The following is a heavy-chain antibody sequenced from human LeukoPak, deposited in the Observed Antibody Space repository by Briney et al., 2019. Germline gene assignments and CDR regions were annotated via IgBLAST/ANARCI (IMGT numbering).Heavy chain of an antibody. J-gene: IGHJ4*02. V-gene: IGHV4-4*07. CDR1: GGSISSYY. CDR2: IYTSGST. Sequence: SETLPLTCTVSGGSISSYYWSWIRQPAGKGLEWIGRIYTSGSTNYNPSLKSRVTMSVDTSKNQFSLKLSSVTAADTAVYYCARDRMDYYDSSGYYYEDWGQGTLVTVSS. D-gene: IGHD3-22*01. CDR3: ARDRMDYYDSSGYYYED.